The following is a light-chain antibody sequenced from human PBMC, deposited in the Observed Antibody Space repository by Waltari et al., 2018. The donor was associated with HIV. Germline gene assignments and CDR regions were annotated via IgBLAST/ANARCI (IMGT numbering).Light chain of an antibody. CDR2: EVD. Sequence: SDLTQPASVSGFLGQSITISCTGGDSDFGLYNFISWYQQQPGKVPKLLLYEVDTRASGIPGRFSGSKSDNTASLTITGLQIEDEGLYYCASYTADDTVLFGGGTTVTVL. J-gene: IGLJ2*01. CDR1: DSDFGLYNF. V-gene: IGLV2-14*01. CDR3: ASYTADDTVL.